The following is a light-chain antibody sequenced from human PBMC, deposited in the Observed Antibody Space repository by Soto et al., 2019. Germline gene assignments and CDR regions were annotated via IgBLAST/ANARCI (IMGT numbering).Light chain of an antibody. CDR1: QGINNN. CDR2: AAS. V-gene: IGKV1-27*01. Sequence: DIQMTQSPSSLSASVGDRVTITCRASQGINNNLAWYQQKPGKVPKVLIYAASTLQSGVPSRFSGSGSGTDFTLTISSLQPEDVATYYCQKYNSDPLPFGGGTKVEIK. J-gene: IGKJ4*01. CDR3: QKYNSDPLP.